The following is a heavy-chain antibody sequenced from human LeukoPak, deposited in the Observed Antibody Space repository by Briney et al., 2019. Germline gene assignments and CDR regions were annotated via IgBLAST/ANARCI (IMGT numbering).Heavy chain of an antibody. Sequence: GGSLQISCQGSGSHFNSYWIAWARPLPGKGLGRMGIIYPGDSDTRYSPSFRGQITITAYRSVNTAYRRWSSLKASDTAMYYCARAYYCGGGSCKLGYWGQGTLVTVSS. CDR2: IYPGDSDT. D-gene: IGHD2-15*01. J-gene: IGHJ4*02. V-gene: IGHV5-51*01. CDR1: GSHFNSYW. CDR3: ARAYYCGGGSCKLGY.